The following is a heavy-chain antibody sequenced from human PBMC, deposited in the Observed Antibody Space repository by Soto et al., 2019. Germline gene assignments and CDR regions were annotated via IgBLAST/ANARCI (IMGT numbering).Heavy chain of an antibody. CDR3: ARDGDYAHPGYYGMDV. V-gene: IGHV3-48*02. D-gene: IGHD2-21*01. CDR2: ISSSSSTI. J-gene: IGHJ6*02. Sequence: PGGSLRLSCAASGFTFSSYSMNWVRQAPGKGLEWVSYISSSSSTIYYADSVKGRFTISRDNAKNSLYLQMNSLRDEDTAVYYCARDGDYAHPGYYGMDVWGQGTTVTVSS. CDR1: GFTFSSYS.